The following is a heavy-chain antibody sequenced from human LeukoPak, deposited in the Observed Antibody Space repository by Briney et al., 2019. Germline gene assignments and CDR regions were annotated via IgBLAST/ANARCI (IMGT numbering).Heavy chain of an antibody. J-gene: IGHJ5*02. V-gene: IGHV4-38-2*01. CDR2: IYHSGST. Sequence: SETLSLTCAVSGYSISSGYYWGWIRQPPGKGLEWIGSIYHSGSTYYNPSLKSRVTISVDTSKNQSSLKLSSVTAADTAVYYCARRPGGWSGYYINWFDPWGQGTLVTVSS. CDR1: GYSISSGYY. CDR3: ARRPGGWSGYYINWFDP. D-gene: IGHD3-3*01.